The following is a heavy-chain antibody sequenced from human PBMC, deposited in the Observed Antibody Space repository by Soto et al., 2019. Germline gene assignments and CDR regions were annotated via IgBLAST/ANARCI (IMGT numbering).Heavy chain of an antibody. CDR2: IWYDGSNR. V-gene: IGHV3-33*01. D-gene: IGHD3-22*01. CDR3: AGGYDSCGYRLDY. J-gene: IGHJ4*02. CDR1: GFTFSSYD. Sequence: QVQLVESGGGVVQPGRSLRLSCAASGFTFSSYDMHWVRQAPGKGLEWVAGIWYDGSNRYYTDSVKGGFSISRDKSRKTLYLPLDSLSAEDAAVCYCAGGYDSCGYRLDYWGQGTLVTVSS.